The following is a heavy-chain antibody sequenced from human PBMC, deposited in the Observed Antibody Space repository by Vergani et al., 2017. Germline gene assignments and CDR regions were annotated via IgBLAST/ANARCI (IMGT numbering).Heavy chain of an antibody. V-gene: IGHV3-74*01. J-gene: IGHJ6*02. Sequence: EVQLVESGGGLGQPGGSLRLSCAASGFTFSSYWMHWVRHAPGKGLVWVSRINSDGSSTSYADSVKGRITMSRDNAKNTLYLQMSSLRAEDTAVYYCARARLRALYLGSMDVWGQGTTVTVSS. CDR3: ARARLRALYLGSMDV. D-gene: IGHD3-16*01. CDR2: INSDGSST. CDR1: GFTFSSYW.